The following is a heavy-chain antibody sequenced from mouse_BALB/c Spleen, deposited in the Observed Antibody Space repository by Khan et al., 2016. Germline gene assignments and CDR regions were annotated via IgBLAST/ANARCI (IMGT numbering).Heavy chain of an antibody. J-gene: IGHJ2*01. V-gene: IGHV3-2*02. CDR3: ARTARIKY. Sequence: EVQLVESGPGLVKPSQSLSLTCTVTGYSITSGYGWKWIRQFPGNKLEWLGYISYSGSTNYNPSFKSRLSITRDTSIYQFLLLLNSGTTDDTARDYRARTARIKYWGQGTTLTVSS. CDR2: ISYSGST. D-gene: IGHD1-2*01. CDR1: GYSITSGYG.